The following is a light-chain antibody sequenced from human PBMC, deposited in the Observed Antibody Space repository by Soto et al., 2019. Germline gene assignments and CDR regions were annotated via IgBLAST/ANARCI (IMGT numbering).Light chain of an antibody. CDR1: QSVSSN. V-gene: IGKV3-15*01. CDR3: QQYNNWLKT. CDR2: GAS. Sequence: IMMTHSPATLSVYPKERATLSCRASQSVSSNLAWYQQKPGQAPRLLIYGASTRATGIPARFSGSGSGTEFTLTISSLQSEDFAVYYCQQYNNWLKTFGQGTKVDIK. J-gene: IGKJ1*01.